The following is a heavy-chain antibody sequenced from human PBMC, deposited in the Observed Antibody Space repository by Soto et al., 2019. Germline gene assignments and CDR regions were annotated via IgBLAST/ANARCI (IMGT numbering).Heavy chain of an antibody. D-gene: IGHD2-15*01. CDR2: INPSSGSA. CDR1: RYTFATCY. CDR3: ARGKDLPYYYYGLDV. J-gene: IGHJ6*02. Sequence: AELSCKAYRYTFATCYSHSVRHAPGQGLEWMAIINPSSGSAGYAQKFQVGVTVTRDTPTSTVYMELSSLRSEDTAVYFCARGKDLPYYYYGLDVWGQGTTVTGSS. V-gene: IGHV1-46*01.